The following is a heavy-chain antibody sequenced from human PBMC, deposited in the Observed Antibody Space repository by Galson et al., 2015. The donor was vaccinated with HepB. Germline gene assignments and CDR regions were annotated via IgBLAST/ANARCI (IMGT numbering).Heavy chain of an antibody. CDR1: GLSFSGYV. CDR3: ARDRHVVATTAPGH. Sequence: SLRLSCAASGLSFSGYVMYWVRLTPGRGLECVAIISHDGINKYYAASVKGRFTISRDKSNNTVYLQMNSLRSEDTGVYYCARDRHVVATTAPGHWGLGTLVIVSS. D-gene: IGHD2-21*02. J-gene: IGHJ4*02. V-gene: IGHV3-30-3*01. CDR2: ISHDGINK.